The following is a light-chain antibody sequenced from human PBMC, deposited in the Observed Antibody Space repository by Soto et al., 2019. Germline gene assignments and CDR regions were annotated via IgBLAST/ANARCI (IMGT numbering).Light chain of an antibody. CDR1: TSNIGSNY. Sequence: QSVLTQPPSASGTPGQRVTISCSGSTSNIGSNYVYWYQQLPGTAPKLLIYRNNQWPPGVPDRFSGSKSATSASLAISGLRSEDEADYYCAAWDDSLSGVVFGGGTKLTVL. J-gene: IGLJ2*01. V-gene: IGLV1-47*01. CDR2: RNN. CDR3: AAWDDSLSGVV.